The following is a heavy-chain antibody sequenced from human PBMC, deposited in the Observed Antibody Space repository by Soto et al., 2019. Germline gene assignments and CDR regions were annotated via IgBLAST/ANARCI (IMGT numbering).Heavy chain of an antibody. J-gene: IGHJ5*02. CDR3: AREVVDTAMVKIGWFDP. Sequence: GASVKVSCKASVYTFTSYDITWVRQAPGQGLEWMGWISAYNGNTKYAQKLQGRVTMTTDTSTSTAYMELRSLRSEDTAVYYCAREVVDTAMVKIGWFDPWGQGTQVTVSS. V-gene: IGHV1-18*01. CDR2: ISAYNGNT. CDR1: VYTFTSYD. D-gene: IGHD5-18*01.